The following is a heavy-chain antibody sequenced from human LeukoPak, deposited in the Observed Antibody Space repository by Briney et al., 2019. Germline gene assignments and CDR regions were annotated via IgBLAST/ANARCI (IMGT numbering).Heavy chain of an antibody. D-gene: IGHD3-3*01. CDR2: INHSGST. CDR1: GGSFSGYY. CDR3: ARGIAASYFGVVRKSYYFVY. Sequence: SETLSLTCAVYGGSFSGYYWSWIRQPPGKGLEWIGEINHSGSTNYNPSLKSRVTISVDTSKNQFSLKLSSVTAADTAVYYCARGIAASYFGVVRKSYYFVYWGQGTLVTVSS. V-gene: IGHV4-34*01. J-gene: IGHJ4*02.